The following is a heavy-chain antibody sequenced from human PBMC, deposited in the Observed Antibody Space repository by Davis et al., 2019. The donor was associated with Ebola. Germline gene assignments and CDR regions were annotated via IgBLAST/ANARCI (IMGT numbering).Heavy chain of an antibody. Sequence: AASVKVSCKTSGYTFTGYYMHWVRQAPGQGLEWMGRINPNSGGTNYAQKFQGRVTMTRDTSISTAYMELSRLRSEDTAVYYCARDGYYYGSGSYSLSLDYWGQGTLVTVSS. CDR3: ARDGYYYGSGSYSLSLDY. D-gene: IGHD3-10*01. CDR2: INPNSGGT. J-gene: IGHJ4*02. V-gene: IGHV1-2*06. CDR1: GYTFTGYY.